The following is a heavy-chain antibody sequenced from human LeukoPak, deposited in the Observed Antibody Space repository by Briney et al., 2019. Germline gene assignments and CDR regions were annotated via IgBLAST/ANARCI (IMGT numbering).Heavy chain of an antibody. CDR2: IRFEESKA. D-gene: IGHD3-10*01. V-gene: IGHV3-30*02. CDR3: AKDLYGSGSYDIRLFDY. Sequence: GGSLRLSCAASGFTFSSYGMHWVRQSPGKGLEWVAFIRFEESKAFYADSVKGRFTISRDNSRNTLFLQMNSLRVEDTAVYYCAKDLYGSGSYDIRLFDYWGQGTLVTVSS. CDR1: GFTFSSYG. J-gene: IGHJ4*02.